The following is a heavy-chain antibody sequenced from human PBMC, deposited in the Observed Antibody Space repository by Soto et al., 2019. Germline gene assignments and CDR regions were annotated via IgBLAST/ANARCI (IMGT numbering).Heavy chain of an antibody. CDR1: GYSFTANS. D-gene: IGHD6-25*01. Sequence: QVHLVQSGAEVKKPGASVRVSCKASGYSFTANSMHWVRQAPGEGLEWMGWINPNNGGTNYARKFQGWVTMTRDTSISTAYMDLTRLKSGDTAVYYCAMQRSGVVYWGQGTLVTVSS. CDR2: INPNNGGT. CDR3: AMQRSGVVY. V-gene: IGHV1-2*04. J-gene: IGHJ4*02.